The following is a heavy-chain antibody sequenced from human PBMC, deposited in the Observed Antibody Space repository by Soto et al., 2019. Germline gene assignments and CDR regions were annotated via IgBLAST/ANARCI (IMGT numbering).Heavy chain of an antibody. V-gene: IGHV3-30*18. Sequence: GGSLRLSCAASGFTFSSYGMHWVRQAPGKGLEWVAVISYDGSNKYYADSVKGRFTISRDNSKNTLYLQMNSLRAEDTAVYYCAKEWDIVVVPAAIYAFDIWGQGTMVTVS. CDR2: ISYDGSNK. D-gene: IGHD2-2*01. J-gene: IGHJ3*02. CDR3: AKEWDIVVVPAAIYAFDI. CDR1: GFTFSSYG.